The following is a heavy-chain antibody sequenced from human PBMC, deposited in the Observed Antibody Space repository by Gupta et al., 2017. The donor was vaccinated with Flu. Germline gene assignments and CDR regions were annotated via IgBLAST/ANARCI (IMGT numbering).Heavy chain of an antibody. CDR1: RFNSRDYH. J-gene: IGHJ6*02. Sequence: QVHLVESGGGLGRPGGSLRLACTASRFNSRDYHMSWIRQAPGKGLEWLSYISNSGTYTKYADSVKGRFTISRDNAKKSLYLQMNRLRAEDTAVYYCARGSPSGDYVYYCYPMDVWGQGTTVTVSS. CDR3: ARGSPSGDYVYYCYPMDV. CDR2: ISNSGTYT. D-gene: IGHD4-17*01. V-gene: IGHV3-11*05.